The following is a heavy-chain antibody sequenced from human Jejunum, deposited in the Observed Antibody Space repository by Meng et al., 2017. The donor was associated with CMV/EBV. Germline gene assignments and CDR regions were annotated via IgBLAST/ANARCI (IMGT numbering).Heavy chain of an antibody. CDR2: INAYNGDT. D-gene: IGHD1-26*01. J-gene: IGHJ4*02. V-gene: IGHV1-18*01. Sequence: AQLVQSGGGVKKPGASVKVSCKASGYTFTNYGITWVRQAPGQGLEWMGWINAYNGDTNYAQTLQGRVTMTTDTSTSTAYMELRSLRSDDTAVYYCARVEVGITSGDYWGQGTLVTASS. CDR1: GYTFTNYG. CDR3: ARVEVGITSGDY.